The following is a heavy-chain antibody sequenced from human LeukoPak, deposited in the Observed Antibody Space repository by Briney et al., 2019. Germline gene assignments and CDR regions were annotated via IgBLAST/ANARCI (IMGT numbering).Heavy chain of an antibody. J-gene: IGHJ5*02. D-gene: IGHD2-15*01. CDR1: GFIFINPW. V-gene: IGHV3-15*04. CDR2: IESKSDGGTT. Sequence: PGGSLRLSCAASGFIFINPWMSWVRQAPGKGREWVGRIESKSDGGTTDYAAPVKGGFIISRDDSNNTLYLQMNSLKSEDTAVYYCTTDSPLYLGDNWFDPWGQGTLVTVSS. CDR3: TTDSPLYLGDNWFDP.